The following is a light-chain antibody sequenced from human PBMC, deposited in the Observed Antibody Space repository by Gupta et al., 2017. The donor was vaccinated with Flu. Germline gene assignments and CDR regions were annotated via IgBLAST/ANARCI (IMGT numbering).Light chain of an antibody. V-gene: IGLV2-14*01. J-gene: IGLJ1*01. Sequence: QSALTQPASVSGSPGQSITISCSGTSSDVGAYNFVSWYQQYPGKAPKLMIYEVINRPSGVSNRFSGSKSGNTASLIISGLQAEDEADYYCSSFTTTRIYVFGTGTKVTVL. CDR1: SSDVGAYNF. CDR2: EVI. CDR3: SSFTTTRIYV.